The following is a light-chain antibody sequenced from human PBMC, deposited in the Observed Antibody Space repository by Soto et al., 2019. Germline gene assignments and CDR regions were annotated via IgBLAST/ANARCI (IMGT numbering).Light chain of an antibody. CDR2: AAS. CDR3: QQSYSTPYT. CDR1: QSISSY. J-gene: IGKJ2*01. Sequence: DLPLTQSPSSLSASVGDRVTITCRASQSISSYLNWYQQKPGKAPNLLIYAASSLQSGVPSRFSGSGSGTDFTLTIGSLQPEDFATYYCQQSYSTPYTFGQGTKLEIK. V-gene: IGKV1-39*01.